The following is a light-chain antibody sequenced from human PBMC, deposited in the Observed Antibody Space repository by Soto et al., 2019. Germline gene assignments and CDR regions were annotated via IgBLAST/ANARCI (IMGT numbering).Light chain of an antibody. V-gene: IGLV1-40*01. J-gene: IGLJ3*02. CDR1: SSNIGAGYD. Sequence: QSALTQPPSVSGAPGQRVTISCTGSSSNIGAGYDVHWYQHLPGTAPKVLIYGNTNRPSGVPDRFSGSKSGTSASLAITGLQAEDEADYYCQSYDSSLSGWVFGGGTKLTVL. CDR3: QSYDSSLSGWV. CDR2: GNT.